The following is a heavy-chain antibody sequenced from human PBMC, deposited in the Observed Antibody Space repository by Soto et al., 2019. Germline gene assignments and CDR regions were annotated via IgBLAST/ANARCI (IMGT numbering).Heavy chain of an antibody. Sequence: QITLKESGPTLVKPTQTLTLTCTFSGFSLSTSGVGVGWIRQPPGKALEWLALIYWDDDKRYSPSLKSRLTITKDTSKNQVVLTMTNMDPVDTATYYCAHSLSWPYYYGSGSYYNGVHFDYWGQGTLVTVSS. CDR1: GFSLSTSGVG. V-gene: IGHV2-5*02. D-gene: IGHD3-10*01. J-gene: IGHJ4*02. CDR2: IYWDDDK. CDR3: AHSLSWPYYYGSGSYYNGVHFDY.